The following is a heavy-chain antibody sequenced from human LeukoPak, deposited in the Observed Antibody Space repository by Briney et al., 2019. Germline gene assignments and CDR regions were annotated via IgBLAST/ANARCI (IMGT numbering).Heavy chain of an antibody. CDR3: ASPTVTTSYYYGMDV. J-gene: IGHJ6*04. D-gene: IGHD4-17*01. V-gene: IGHV1-69*13. CDR1: GGTFSSYA. Sequence: SVKVSCKASGGTFSSYAISWVRQAPGQGLEWMGGIIPIFGTANYAQKFQGRVTITADESTSTAYMELSSLRSEDTAVYYCASPTVTTSYYYGMDVWGKGTTVIVSS. CDR2: IIPIFGTA.